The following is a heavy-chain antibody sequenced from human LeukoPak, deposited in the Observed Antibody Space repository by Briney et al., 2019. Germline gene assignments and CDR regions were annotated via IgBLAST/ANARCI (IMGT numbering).Heavy chain of an antibody. V-gene: IGHV3-23*01. CDR3: AKGSAQTGYYFDY. D-gene: IGHD3-10*01. J-gene: IGHJ4*02. CDR2: ITGRSGST. Sequence: PGGSLRLSCAACGFTLSNYAMSWVRQAPGKGLEWVSSITGRSGSTYYADSVKGRFTISRDTSRNTLHLQMSSLRAGDTASYYCAKGSAQTGYYFDYWGQGTLVTVSS. CDR1: GFTLSNYA.